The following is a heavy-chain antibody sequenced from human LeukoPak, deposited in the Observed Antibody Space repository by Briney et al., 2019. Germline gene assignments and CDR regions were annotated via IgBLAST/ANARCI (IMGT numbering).Heavy chain of an antibody. D-gene: IGHD3-22*01. CDR2: IDPADSDS. CDR3: ARLIGAFSESSGYSDY. J-gene: IGHJ4*02. CDR1: GYIFTTYW. V-gene: IGHV5-51*01. Sequence: GESLKISCKGSGYIFTTYWIGWVRQMPGKGLEWMGLIDPADSDSRYSPSFQGQVIFSVDKSTKTAYLQWSSLKASDTAMYYCARLIGAFSESSGYSDYWGQGTLVTVSS.